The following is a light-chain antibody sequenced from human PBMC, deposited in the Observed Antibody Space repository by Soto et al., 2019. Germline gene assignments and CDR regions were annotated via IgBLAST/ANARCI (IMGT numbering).Light chain of an antibody. Sequence: DIQMTQSPSTLSASVGDRVTITCRASQSIKTWLAWYQHKPGKAPKLLIYDASNLERSVPSRFSGSGFGTEFTLTISSLQPDDFAIYYCQQYNSYPWTFGQGTKVDIK. CDR2: DAS. J-gene: IGKJ1*01. CDR3: QQYNSYPWT. CDR1: QSIKTW. V-gene: IGKV1-5*01.